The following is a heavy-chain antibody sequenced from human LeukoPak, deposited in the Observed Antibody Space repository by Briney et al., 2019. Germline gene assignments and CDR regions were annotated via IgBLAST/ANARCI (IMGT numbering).Heavy chain of an antibody. Sequence: SETLSLTCTVSGGSISSSSYYWGWIRQPPGKGLEWIGSIYYSGSTYYNPSLKSRVTISVDTSKNQFSLKLSSVTAADTAVYYCARDRAVAGSEVWGQGTLVTVSS. CDR2: IYYSGST. V-gene: IGHV4-39*07. J-gene: IGHJ4*02. D-gene: IGHD6-19*01. CDR1: GGSISSSSYY. CDR3: ARDRAVAGSEV.